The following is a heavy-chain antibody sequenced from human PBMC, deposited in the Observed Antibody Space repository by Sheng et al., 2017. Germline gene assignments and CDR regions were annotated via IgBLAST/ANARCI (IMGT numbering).Heavy chain of an antibody. V-gene: IGHV3-66*01. Sequence: EVQLVESGGGLVQPGGSLRLSCAASGFTVSSNYMSWVRQAPGKGLEWVSVIYSGGSTYYADSVKGRFTISRDNSKNTLYLQMNSLRAEDTAVYYCARDLSYCSGGSCYSLRHYYGMDVWGQGTTVTVSS. D-gene: IGHD2-15*01. CDR2: IYSGGST. CDR3: ARDLSYCSGGSCYSLRHYYGMDV. J-gene: IGHJ6*02. CDR1: GFTVSSNY.